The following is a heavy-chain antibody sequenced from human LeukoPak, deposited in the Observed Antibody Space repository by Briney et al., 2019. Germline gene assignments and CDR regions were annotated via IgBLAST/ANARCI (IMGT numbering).Heavy chain of an antibody. Sequence: GGPLRLSCAPSGFTFRDYYMSWLRQPPGKRLEWVSAISGSGGSTYYADSVKGRFTISRDNSKNTLYLQMNSLRAEDTAVYYCAKDHDFWSGYVFDYWGQGTLVTVSS. CDR3: AKDHDFWSGYVFDY. V-gene: IGHV3-23*01. J-gene: IGHJ4*02. CDR2: ISGSGGST. CDR1: GFTFRDYY. D-gene: IGHD3-3*01.